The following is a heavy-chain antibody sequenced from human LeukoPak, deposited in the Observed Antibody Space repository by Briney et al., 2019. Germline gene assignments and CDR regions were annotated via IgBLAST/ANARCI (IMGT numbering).Heavy chain of an antibody. CDR1: GYTFTSYG. CDR3: ARERGRKYQLLFSRVPRRGNYMDV. Sequence: ASVKVSCKASGYTFTSYGISWVRQAPGQGLEWMGWISAYNGNTNYAQRLQGRVTMTTDTSTSTAYMELRSLRSDDTAVYYCARERGRKYQLLFSRVPRRGNYMDVWGKGTTVTVSS. CDR2: ISAYNGNT. J-gene: IGHJ6*03. D-gene: IGHD2-2*01. V-gene: IGHV1-18*01.